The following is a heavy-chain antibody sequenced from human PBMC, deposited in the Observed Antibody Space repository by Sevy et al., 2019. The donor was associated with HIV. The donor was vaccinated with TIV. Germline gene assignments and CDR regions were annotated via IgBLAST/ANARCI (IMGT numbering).Heavy chain of an antibody. V-gene: IGHV4-39*01. CDR2: VHYSGRT. CDR3: ARNFDY. J-gene: IGHJ4*02. Sequence: SETLSLTCTVSGGSISSGNYLWSWIRQTPGKGLEWIGTVHYSGRTYYNPSLKSRVTISEDTSKNQFSLNLNSLTAADTAVYFCARNFDYWGQGTLVTVSS. CDR1: GGSISSGNYL.